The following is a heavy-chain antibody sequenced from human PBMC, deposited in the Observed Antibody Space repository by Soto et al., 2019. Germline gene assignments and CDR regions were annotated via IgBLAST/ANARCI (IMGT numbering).Heavy chain of an antibody. Sequence: QVQLVQSGAEVKKPGSSVKVSCKASGGTFSSYAISWVRQAPGQGLEWMGGIIPIFGTANYAQKFQGRVTITADESTSKAYMELSSLRSEDTAVHYCARLGTPYYSSSWGNWFDPWGQGTLVTVSS. J-gene: IGHJ5*02. CDR2: IIPIFGTA. CDR1: GGTFSSYA. CDR3: ARLGTPYYSSSWGNWFDP. D-gene: IGHD6-13*01. V-gene: IGHV1-69*01.